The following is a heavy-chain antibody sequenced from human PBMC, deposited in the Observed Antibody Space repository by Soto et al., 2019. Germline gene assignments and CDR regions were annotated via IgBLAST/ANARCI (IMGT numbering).Heavy chain of an antibody. D-gene: IGHD3-22*01. V-gene: IGHV4-59*01. CDR3: ARSPDLDYYDSSGYYSVGAFDI. CDR1: GSSISSYY. CDR2: IYYSGST. Sequence: PSETLSLTCTVSGSSISSYYWSWIRQPPGKGLEWIGYIYYSGSTNYNPSLKSRVTISVDTSKNQFSLKLSSVTAADTAVYYCARSPDLDYYDSSGYYSVGAFDIWGQGTMVTVS. J-gene: IGHJ3*02.